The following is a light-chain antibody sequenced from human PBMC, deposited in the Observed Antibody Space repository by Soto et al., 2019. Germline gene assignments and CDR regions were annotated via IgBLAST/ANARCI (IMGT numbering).Light chain of an antibody. CDR3: SAYTSSRTVV. V-gene: IGLV2-14*01. CDR2: DVS. J-gene: IGLJ2*01. Sequence: QSALTQPASVSGSPGQSITISCTGTSSNVGGYNYVYWYQQHPAKAPKLLIYDVSTRPSGVSNRFSGSKSGNTASLTISGLQAEDEADYYCSAYTSSRTVVFGGGTKVTVL. CDR1: SSNVGGYNY.